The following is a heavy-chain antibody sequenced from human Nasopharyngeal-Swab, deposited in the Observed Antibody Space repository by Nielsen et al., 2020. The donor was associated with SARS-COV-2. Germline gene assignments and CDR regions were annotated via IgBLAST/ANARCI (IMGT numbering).Heavy chain of an antibody. Sequence: GESLKISCAASGFTFSNSGMDWVRQAPGKGLEWVAVISYDGSNEYYGDSVKGRFTISRDNSKNTLYLQMNSLRVDDTAVYYCAKDVHADYRGIDYWGQGILVTVSS. CDR3: AKDVHADYRGIDY. V-gene: IGHV3-30*18. CDR2: ISYDGSNE. CDR1: GFTFSNSG. J-gene: IGHJ4*02. D-gene: IGHD1-26*01.